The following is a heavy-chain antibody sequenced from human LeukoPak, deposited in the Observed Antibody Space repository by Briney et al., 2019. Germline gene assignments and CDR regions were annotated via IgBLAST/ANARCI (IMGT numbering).Heavy chain of an antibody. V-gene: IGHV4-30-4*01. Sequence: PSETLSLTCTVSGGSISSGDYYWSWIRQPPGKGLEWIGYIYYSGSTYYSPSLKSRVTISVDTSKNQFSLKLSSVTAADTAVYYCASVPLAAAGTVVGHNWFDPWGQGTLVTVSS. CDR1: GGSISSGDYY. J-gene: IGHJ5*02. D-gene: IGHD6-13*01. CDR2: IYYSGST. CDR3: ASVPLAAAGTVVGHNWFDP.